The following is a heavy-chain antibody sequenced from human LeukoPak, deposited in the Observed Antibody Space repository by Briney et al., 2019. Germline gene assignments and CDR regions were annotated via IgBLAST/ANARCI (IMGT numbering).Heavy chain of an antibody. V-gene: IGHV1-2*02. Sequence: EASVKVSCKASGYTFTGYYMHWVRQAPGQGLEWMGWINPNSGGTNYAQKFQGRVTMTRDTSISTAYMELSRLRSDDTAVYYCARGTDPSGYSDGWYFDLWGRGTLVTVSS. D-gene: IGHD3-22*01. J-gene: IGHJ2*01. CDR1: GYTFTGYY. CDR3: ARGTDPSGYSDGWYFDL. CDR2: INPNSGGT.